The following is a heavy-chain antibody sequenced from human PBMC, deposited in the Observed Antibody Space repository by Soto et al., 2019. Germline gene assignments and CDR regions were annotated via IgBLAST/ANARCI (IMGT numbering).Heavy chain of an antibody. V-gene: IGHV3-30-3*01. J-gene: IGHJ6*02. D-gene: IGHD2-21*02. CDR2: ISYDGSNK. CDR3: ARDGLCGGDCYSPYYYCYGMDV. CDR1: GFTFSSYA. Sequence: SLRLSCAASGFTFSSYAMHWVRQAPGKGLEWVAVISYDGSNKYYADSVKGRFTISRDNSKNTLYLQMNSLRAEDTAVYYCARDGLCGGDCYSPYYYCYGMDVWGQGTTVTVSS.